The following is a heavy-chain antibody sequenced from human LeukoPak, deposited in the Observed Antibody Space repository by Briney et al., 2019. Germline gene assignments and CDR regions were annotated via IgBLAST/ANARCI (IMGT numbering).Heavy chain of an antibody. CDR3: ANPPHVYSSGWYYFDY. D-gene: IGHD6-19*01. J-gene: IGHJ4*02. CDR2: ISGSGGST. V-gene: IGHV3-23*01. CDR1: GFTFSSYA. Sequence: GGSLRLSCAASGFTFSSYATSWVRQAPGKGLEWVSAISGSGGSTYYADSVKGRFTISRDNSKNTLYLQMNSLRAEDTAVYYCANPPHVYSSGWYYFDYWGQGTLVTVSS.